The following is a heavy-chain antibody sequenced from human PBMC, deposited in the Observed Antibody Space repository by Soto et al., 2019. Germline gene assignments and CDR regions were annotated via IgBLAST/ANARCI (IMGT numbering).Heavy chain of an antibody. Sequence: SETLSLTCTVSGGSISSGGYYWSWIRQHPGKGLEWIGYIYYSGSTYYNPSLKSRVTISVDTSKNQFSLKLSSVTAADTAVYYCARRTPSTSGPFDYWGQGILVTVSS. J-gene: IGHJ4*02. D-gene: IGHD2-2*01. V-gene: IGHV4-31*03. CDR2: IYYSGST. CDR1: GGSISSGGYY. CDR3: ARRTPSTSGPFDY.